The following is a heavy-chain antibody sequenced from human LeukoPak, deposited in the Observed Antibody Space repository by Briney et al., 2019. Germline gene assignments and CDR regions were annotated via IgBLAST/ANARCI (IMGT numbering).Heavy chain of an antibody. CDR1: GFTVSSNY. J-gene: IGHJ4*02. CDR3: ARAVAGYYFDY. V-gene: IGHV3-53*01. CDR2: IYSGGTT. Sequence: GGSLRLSCAASGFTVSSNYMSWVRQAPGKGLEWVSIIYSGGTTYYADSVKGRFTIPRDSSKNTLSLQMNSLRAEDTAMYYCARAVAGYYFDYWGQGTLVTVSS. D-gene: IGHD6-19*01.